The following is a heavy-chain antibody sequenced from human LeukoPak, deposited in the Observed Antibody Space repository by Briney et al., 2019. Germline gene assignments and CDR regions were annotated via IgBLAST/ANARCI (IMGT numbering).Heavy chain of an antibody. V-gene: IGHV3-23*01. CDR1: GFTFSSYA. CDR3: ARGRSGLLWFGESKSNWFDP. J-gene: IGHJ5*02. D-gene: IGHD3-10*01. Sequence: PGGSLRLSCAASGFTFSSYAMSWVRQAPGKGLEWVSAISGSGGSTYYADSVKGRFTISRDNSKNTLYLQMNSLRAEDTAVYYCARGRSGLLWFGESKSNWFDPWGQGTLVTVSS. CDR2: ISGSGGST.